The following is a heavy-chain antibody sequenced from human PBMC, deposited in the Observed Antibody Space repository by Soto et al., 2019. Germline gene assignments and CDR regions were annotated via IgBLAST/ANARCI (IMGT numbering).Heavy chain of an antibody. V-gene: IGHV6-1*01. J-gene: IGHJ4*02. D-gene: IGHD3-3*01. Sequence: PSQTLSLTCAISGDSVSSNSAAWNWIRQSPSRGLEWLGRTYYRSKWYNDYAVSVKSRITINPDTSKNQFSLQLNSVTPEDTAVYYCAAGTYYDFWSGYPKDFDYWGQGTLVTVSS. CDR2: TYYRSKWYN. CDR1: GDSVSSNSAA. CDR3: AAGTYYDFWSGYPKDFDY.